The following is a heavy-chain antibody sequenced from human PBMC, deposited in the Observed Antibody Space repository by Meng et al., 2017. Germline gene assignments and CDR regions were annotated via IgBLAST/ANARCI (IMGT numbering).Heavy chain of an antibody. V-gene: IGHV3-23*01. CDR2: ISGSGGST. CDR1: GFTFSSYA. D-gene: IGHD6-13*01. Sequence: GESLKISCAAAGFTFSSYAMSWVREAPGKGLEWVSAISGSGGSTYYADSVKGRFTICRDNSKTTLYLQMNSRRAEATAVYYCAKQEQQLVLWYYGMDVWGQGTTVTVSS. J-gene: IGHJ6*02. CDR3: AKQEQQLVLWYYGMDV.